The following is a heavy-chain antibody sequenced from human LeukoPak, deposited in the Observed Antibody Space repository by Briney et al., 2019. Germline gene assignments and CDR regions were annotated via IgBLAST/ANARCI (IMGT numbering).Heavy chain of an antibody. J-gene: IGHJ4*02. D-gene: IGHD3-10*01. Sequence: GESLKTSCEGSGYSFSSYWIGWVRQMPGKGLEWMGIIYPGDSDTRYSPSFQGQVTISADESINTIYLQWSSLKASDTALYYCARLMGVTASDYWGQGTLVTVSS. CDR3: ARLMGVTASDY. CDR1: GYSFSSYW. V-gene: IGHV5-51*01. CDR2: IYPGDSDT.